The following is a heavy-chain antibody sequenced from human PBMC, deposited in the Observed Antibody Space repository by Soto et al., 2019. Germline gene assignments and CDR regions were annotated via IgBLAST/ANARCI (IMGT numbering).Heavy chain of an antibody. CDR2: IYWDDDK. Sequence: QITLKESGPTLVKPTQTLTLTCSFSGFSLSAVGVGVGWIRQPPGKALEWLALIYWDDDKRYSPSLKSRLTTTNDTSKNQVVLTMTNSDPVDTATYYCAHTLDWGEGRFDYWGQGTLVTVSS. CDR3: AHTLDWGEGRFDY. V-gene: IGHV2-5*02. CDR1: GFSLSAVGVG. D-gene: IGHD7-27*01. J-gene: IGHJ4*02.